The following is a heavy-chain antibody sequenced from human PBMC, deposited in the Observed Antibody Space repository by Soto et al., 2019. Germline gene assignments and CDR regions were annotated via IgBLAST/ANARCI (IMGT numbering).Heavy chain of an antibody. V-gene: IGHV1-18*04. J-gene: IGHJ4*02. D-gene: IGHD1-26*01. Sequence: QVQLVQSGAEVKKPGASVKVSCKASGYTFTSYGISWVRQAPGQGLEWMGWISAYNGNTNYAQKLQGRVTMTTDTSTRTAQMGPGSPETCDTARDYCAGSRVGATTFPTFDYWGQGTLVTVSS. CDR2: ISAYNGNT. CDR3: AGSRVGATTFPTFDY. CDR1: GYTFTSYG.